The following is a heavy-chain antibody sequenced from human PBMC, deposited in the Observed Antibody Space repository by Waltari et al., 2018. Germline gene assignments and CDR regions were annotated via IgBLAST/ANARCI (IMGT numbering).Heavy chain of an antibody. Sequence: QAQLLESGGGVVQPGASLRLSCVASGLTFNSYSMHWVRQAPGKGLEWVAVISFDQSQKTYYADSVQGRFTVSRDNSKNAVYLQMSSLTAEDTAVYYCAREEFGFGKSSDIDAFDIWGRGTMVTVSS. D-gene: IGHD3-10*01. CDR2: ISFDQSQKT. J-gene: IGHJ3*02. V-gene: IGHV3-30*15. CDR3: AREEFGFGKSSDIDAFDI. CDR1: GLTFNSYS.